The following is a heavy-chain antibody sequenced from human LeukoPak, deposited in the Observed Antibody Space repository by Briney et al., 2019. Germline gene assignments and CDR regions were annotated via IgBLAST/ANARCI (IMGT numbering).Heavy chain of an antibody. D-gene: IGHD5-12*01. CDR1: GFIFSGYA. Sequence: GGSLRLSCAASGFIFSGYAMSWVRQAPGKGLECVSTIFKTGSTTYYADSVRGRFTISRDNSKNTLYLQMNSLRAEDTAVYYCVSGYDNTDFEFWGQGTLVTVSS. CDR3: VSGYDNTDFEF. J-gene: IGHJ4*02. CDR2: IFKTGSTT. V-gene: IGHV3-23*05.